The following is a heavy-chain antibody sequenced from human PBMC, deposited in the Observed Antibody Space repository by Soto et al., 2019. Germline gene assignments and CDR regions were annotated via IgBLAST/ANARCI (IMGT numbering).Heavy chain of an antibody. CDR1: GISLSAYW. V-gene: IGHV3-74*01. J-gene: IGHJ4*02. D-gene: IGHD3-3*01. CDR3: ARGWVERLPRQPPSDY. CDR2: INEDGRST. Sequence: EVQLVESGGGLVQPGGSMRLSCAASGISLSAYWMHWVRQVPGKGLEWVARINEDGRSTSYMDSVKGRFTISRDNARDTLYLQRNSLRLEDTAVYYCARGWVERLPRQPPSDYWGQGTLFTVSS.